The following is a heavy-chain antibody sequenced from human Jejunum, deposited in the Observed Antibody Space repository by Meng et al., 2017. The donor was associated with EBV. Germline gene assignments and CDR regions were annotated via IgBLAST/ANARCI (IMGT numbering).Heavy chain of an antibody. CDR2: THYSETS. CDR1: GDSVRSYY. D-gene: IGHD1-26*01. CDR3: TRGSTGAFNA. Sequence: QLQLQESGPGLVKPWXXLSLTCTVTGDSVRSYYWSWIRQSPEKGLEWIGYTHYSETSIYSPSLMSRATISVDTSNSQFSLKLNSVTAADTAIYYCTRGSTGAFNAWGQGILVTVSS. V-gene: IGHV4-59*02. J-gene: IGHJ5*02.